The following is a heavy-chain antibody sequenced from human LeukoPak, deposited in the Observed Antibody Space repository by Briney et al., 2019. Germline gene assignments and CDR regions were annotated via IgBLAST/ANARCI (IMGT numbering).Heavy chain of an antibody. CDR3: ARGPNYYDSSDYPSTFDY. D-gene: IGHD3-22*01. Sequence: GGSLRLSCAASGFTFSDYYMSWIRQAPGKGLEWVSYISSSSSYTNYADSVKGRFTISRDNAKNSLYLQMNSLRAEDTAVYYCARGPNYYDSSDYPSTFDYWGQGTLVTVSS. J-gene: IGHJ4*02. CDR1: GFTFSDYY. V-gene: IGHV3-11*05. CDR2: ISSSSSYT.